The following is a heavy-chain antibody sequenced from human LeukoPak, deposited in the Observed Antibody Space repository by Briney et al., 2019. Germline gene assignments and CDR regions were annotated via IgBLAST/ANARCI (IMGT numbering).Heavy chain of an antibody. Sequence: HAGGSLRLFCEASGFTFSNYWMQWVRQTTGKGLVWVSRINNDGRTTWYADAVKGRFTVSRDNAKSTLYLQMNSLRADDMGVYYCARSATAAADYWGQGTLVTVSS. V-gene: IGHV3-74*01. J-gene: IGHJ4*02. D-gene: IGHD6-13*01. CDR1: GFTFSNYW. CDR2: INNDGRTT. CDR3: ARSATAAADY.